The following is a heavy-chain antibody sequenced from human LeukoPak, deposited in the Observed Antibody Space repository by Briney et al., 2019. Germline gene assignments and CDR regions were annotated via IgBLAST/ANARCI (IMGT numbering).Heavy chain of an antibody. CDR2: INTNTGNP. J-gene: IGHJ5*02. V-gene: IGHV7-4-1*02. CDR1: GYTFTSYA. Sequence: GASVKVSCKASGYTFTSYAMNWVRQAPGQGLEWMGWINTNTGNPTYAQGFTGRFVFSLDTSVSTAYLQISSLKAEDTAVYYCARARTGSLRTFGAPFDPWGQGTLVTVSS. CDR3: ARARTGSLRTFGAPFDP. D-gene: IGHD3-10*01.